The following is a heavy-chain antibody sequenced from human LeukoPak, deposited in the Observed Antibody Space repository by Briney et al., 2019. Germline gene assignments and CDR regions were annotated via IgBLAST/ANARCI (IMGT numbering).Heavy chain of an antibody. D-gene: IGHD3-22*01. CDR2: INPSGGST. CDR1: GYTFTSYY. CDR3: ARDKKAPYYYDSSGYYRSPRAFDI. V-gene: IGHV1-46*01. Sequence: ASVKVSCKASGYTFTSYYMHWVRQAPGQGLEWMGIINPSGGSTSYAQKFQGRVTMTRDTSTSTVYMELSSLRSEDTAVYYCARDKKAPYYYDSSGYYRSPRAFDIWGQGTMVTVSS. J-gene: IGHJ3*02.